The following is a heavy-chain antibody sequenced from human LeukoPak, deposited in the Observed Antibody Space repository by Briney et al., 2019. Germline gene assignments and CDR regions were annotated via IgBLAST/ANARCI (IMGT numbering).Heavy chain of an antibody. CDR3: ARAYYDFWSGYYTGQYYFDY. J-gene: IGHJ4*02. D-gene: IGHD3-3*01. Sequence: ASVKVSCKASGGTFSSYAISWVRQAPGQGLEWMGGIIPIFGTANYAQKFQGRVTITADKSTSTAYMELSSLRSEDTAVYCCARAYYDFWSGYYTGQYYFDYWGQGTLVTVSS. CDR2: IIPIFGTA. CDR1: GGTFSSYA. V-gene: IGHV1-69*06.